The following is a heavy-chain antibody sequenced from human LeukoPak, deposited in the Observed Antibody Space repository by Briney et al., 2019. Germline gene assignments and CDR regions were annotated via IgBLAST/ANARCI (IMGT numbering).Heavy chain of an antibody. Sequence: PGGSLRLSCAASGFTFSSYGMHWVRQAPGKGLEWVAVISYDGSNKYYADSVKGRFTISRDNSKNTLYLQMNSLRAEDTAVYYCARDFYYYGSGSYLYGMDVWGQGTTVTVSS. J-gene: IGHJ6*02. D-gene: IGHD3-10*01. CDR2: ISYDGSNK. CDR1: GFTFSSYG. CDR3: ARDFYYYGSGSYLYGMDV. V-gene: IGHV3-30*03.